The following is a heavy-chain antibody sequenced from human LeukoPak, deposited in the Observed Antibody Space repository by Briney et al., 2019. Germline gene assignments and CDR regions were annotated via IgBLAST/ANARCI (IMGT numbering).Heavy chain of an antibody. J-gene: IGHJ4*02. D-gene: IGHD6-19*01. CDR3: ARVPGYSSGWYPIDY. CDR1: GYTFTSYG. Sequence: GASVKVSCKTSGYTFTSYGISWVRQAPGQGLEWMGWISGYNGNTNYEQKLRGRVTMTTDTSTSTAYMELRSLTSDDTAVYYCARVPGYSSGWYPIDYWGQGTLVTVSS. V-gene: IGHV1-18*01. CDR2: ISGYNGNT.